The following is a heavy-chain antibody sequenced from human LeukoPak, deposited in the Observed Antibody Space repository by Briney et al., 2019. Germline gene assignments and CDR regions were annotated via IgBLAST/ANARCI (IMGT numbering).Heavy chain of an antibody. V-gene: IGHV4-39*01. CDR3: AKSNGYGLMDI. J-gene: IGHJ3*02. CDR1: GDSISSSSSY. CDR2: IYYSGST. Sequence: PSETLSLTCTVSGDSISSSSSYWGWIRQPPGEGLEWIGSIYYSGSTYYNTSLKSRVTISVDTSKNQFSLRLNSVTAADTAVYFCAKSNGYGLMDIWGQGTMVTVSS. D-gene: IGHD3-22*01.